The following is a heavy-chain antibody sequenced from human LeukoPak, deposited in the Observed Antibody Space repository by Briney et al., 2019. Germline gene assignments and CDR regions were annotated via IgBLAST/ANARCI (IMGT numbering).Heavy chain of an antibody. CDR3: ARDYCSGGSCYVDY. CDR2: IYYSGST. Sequence: SETLSLTCTVSGGSISSYYWSWIRQPPGKGLEWIGYIYYSGSTNYNPSLKSRVTISVDTSRNQFSLKLSSVTAADTAVYYCARDYCSGGSCYVDYWGQGTLVTVSS. V-gene: IGHV4-59*01. D-gene: IGHD2-15*01. CDR1: GGSISSYY. J-gene: IGHJ4*02.